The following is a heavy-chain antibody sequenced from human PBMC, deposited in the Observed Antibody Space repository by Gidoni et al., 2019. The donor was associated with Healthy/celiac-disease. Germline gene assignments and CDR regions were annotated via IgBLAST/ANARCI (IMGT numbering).Heavy chain of an antibody. Sequence: QVQLVQSGAEVKKPGASVKVSCKASGYTFTSYGISGVRQAPGQGLEWMGWISAYNGNTNYAQKLQGRVTMTTDTSTSTAYMELRSLRSDDTAVYYCARDPGGLYYYDSSGYYYLGIDYWGQGTLVTVSS. CDR1: GYTFTSYG. CDR3: ARDPGGLYYYDSSGYYYLGIDY. J-gene: IGHJ4*02. CDR2: ISAYNGNT. D-gene: IGHD3-22*01. V-gene: IGHV1-18*01.